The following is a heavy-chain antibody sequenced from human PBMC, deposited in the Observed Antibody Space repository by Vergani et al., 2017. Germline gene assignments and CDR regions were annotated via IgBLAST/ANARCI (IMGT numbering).Heavy chain of an antibody. V-gene: IGHV5-51*01. J-gene: IGHJ5*02. D-gene: IGHD5-12*01. Sequence: EVQLVQSGAEVKKSGESLKISCKGSGYSFTSYWIGCVRQMPGKGLEWMGTIYPGDSDTRYSPSFQGQVTISADKSISTAYLQWSSLKASDTAMYYCARQASMGWLEGINWFDPWGQGTLVTVSS. CDR3: ARQASMGWLEGINWFDP. CDR1: GYSFTSYW. CDR2: IYPGDSDT.